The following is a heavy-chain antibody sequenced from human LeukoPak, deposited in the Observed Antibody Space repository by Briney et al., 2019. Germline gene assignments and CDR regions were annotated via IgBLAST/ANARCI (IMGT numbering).Heavy chain of an antibody. CDR3: ARILWVIDYYYYMDV. D-gene: IGHD3-16*01. J-gene: IGHJ6*03. Sequence: SETLSLTCAVYGGSFSGYYWSWIRQPPGKGLEWIGEINHSGSTNYNPSLKSRVTISVDTSKNQFSLKLSSVTAADTAVYYCARILWVIDYYYYMDVWGKGTTVTISS. V-gene: IGHV4-34*01. CDR1: GGSFSGYY. CDR2: INHSGST.